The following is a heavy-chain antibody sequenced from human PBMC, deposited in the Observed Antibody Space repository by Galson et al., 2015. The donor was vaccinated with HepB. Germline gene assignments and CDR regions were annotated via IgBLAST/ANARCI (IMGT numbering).Heavy chain of an antibody. CDR2: ISSSGSTI. V-gene: IGHV3-48*03. D-gene: IGHD1-1*01. J-gene: IGHJ3*02. Sequence: SLRLSCAASGFTFSSYEVNWVRQAPGKGLEWVSYISSSGSTIYYADSVKGRFTISRDNAKNSLYLQMNSLRAEDTAVYYCARVSWNDPYAFDIWGQGTMVTVSS. CDR1: GFTFSSYE. CDR3: ARVSWNDPYAFDI.